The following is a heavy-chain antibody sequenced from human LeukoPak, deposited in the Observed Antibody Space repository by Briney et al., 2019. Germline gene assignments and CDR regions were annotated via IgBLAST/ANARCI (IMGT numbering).Heavy chain of an antibody. Sequence: GGSLRLSCAASGFTFSNYWMTWVRQAPGKGLEWVGRIKSKTDGGTTDYAAPVKGRFTVSRDDSKNTLYLQMNSLKTEDTAVYYCTTSYYYGSGSYYPRDFWGQGTLVTVSS. D-gene: IGHD3-10*01. CDR2: IKSKTDGGTT. CDR1: GFTFSNYW. V-gene: IGHV3-15*01. J-gene: IGHJ4*02. CDR3: TTSYYYGSGSYYPRDF.